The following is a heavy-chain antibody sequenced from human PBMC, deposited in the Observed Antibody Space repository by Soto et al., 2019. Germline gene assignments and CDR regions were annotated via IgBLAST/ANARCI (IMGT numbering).Heavy chain of an antibody. V-gene: IGHV5-10-1*01. Sequence: GESLKISCKGSGYSFTSYWIAWVRQMPGKGLEWMGNIDPSDSYINYNPAFRGHVTFSVDKSSSTAYLHWSSLGPSDTAIYYCARHGAAIWLGYWGQGTLVTVSS. D-gene: IGHD6-19*01. CDR3: ARHGAAIWLGY. CDR2: IDPSDSYI. CDR1: GYSFTSYW. J-gene: IGHJ4*02.